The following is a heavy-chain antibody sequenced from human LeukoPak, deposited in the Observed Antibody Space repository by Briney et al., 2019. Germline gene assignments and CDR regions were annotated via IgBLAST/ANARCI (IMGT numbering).Heavy chain of an antibody. CDR2: IIPIIGIA. Sequence: SVKVSCKASGGTFSSYAISWVRQAPGQELEWMGRIIPIIGIANYAQKFQGRVTITANKSTSTAYMELSSLRSEDTAVYYCARGGSTFVYGYWFDPWGQGTLVTVSS. V-gene: IGHV1-69*04. D-gene: IGHD4-17*01. J-gene: IGHJ5*02. CDR1: GGTFSSYA. CDR3: ARGGSTFVYGYWFDP.